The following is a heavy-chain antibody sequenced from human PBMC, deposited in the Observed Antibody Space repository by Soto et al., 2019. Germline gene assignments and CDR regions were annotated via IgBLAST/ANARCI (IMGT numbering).Heavy chain of an antibody. J-gene: IGHJ6*02. V-gene: IGHV3-23*01. Sequence: PGGSLRLSCEASGFTFSSYAMSWVRQAPGKGLEWVSAISGSGGSTYYADSVKGRFTISRDNSKNTLYLQMNSLRAEDTAVYYSAKYMFRGPRDYSGMDVWGQGTTVTVSS. CDR1: GFTFSSYA. D-gene: IGHD3-10*01. CDR3: AKYMFRGPRDYSGMDV. CDR2: ISGSGGST.